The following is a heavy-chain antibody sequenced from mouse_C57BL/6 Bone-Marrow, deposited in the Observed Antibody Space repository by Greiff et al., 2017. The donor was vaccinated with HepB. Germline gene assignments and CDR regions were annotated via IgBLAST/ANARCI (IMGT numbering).Heavy chain of an antibody. Sequence: VQLQQSGAELMKPGASVKLSCKATGYTFTGYWIEWVKQRPGHGLEWIGEILPGSGSTHYNEKFKGKATFTADTSSNTAYMQLSSLTTEDSAIYYCAKSGRTAQATYAMDYWGQGTSVTVSS. CDR1: GYTFTGYW. CDR2: ILPGSGST. D-gene: IGHD3-2*02. CDR3: AKSGRTAQATYAMDY. V-gene: IGHV1-9*01. J-gene: IGHJ4*01.